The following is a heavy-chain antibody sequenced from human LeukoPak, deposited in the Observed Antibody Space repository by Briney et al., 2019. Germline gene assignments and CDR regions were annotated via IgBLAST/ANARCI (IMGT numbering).Heavy chain of an antibody. CDR3: AMRGTSWFDP. J-gene: IGHJ5*02. CDR1: GGSISSYY. V-gene: IGHV4-59*01. CDR2: IYYGGST. Sequence: SETLSLTCTVSGGSISSYYWSWIRQPPGKGLEWIGYIYYGGSTNYNPSLKSRVTISVDTSKNQFSLKLSSVTAADTAVYYCAMRGTSWFDPWGQGTLVTVSS. D-gene: IGHD1-1*01.